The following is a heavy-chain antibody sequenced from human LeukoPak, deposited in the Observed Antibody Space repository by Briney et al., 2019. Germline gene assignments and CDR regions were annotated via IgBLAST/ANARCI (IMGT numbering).Heavy chain of an antibody. J-gene: IGHJ4*02. CDR2: AYYSGST. V-gene: IGHV4-59*12. D-gene: IGHD6-13*01. CDR1: GDSISSYY. CDR3: AGHVSAAAGGR. Sequence: SETLSLTCTVSGDSISSYYWSWIRQPPGRGLEWIGYAYYSGSTNYNPSLKSRVTISVDTSKNQFSLKLNSMTAADTAVYYCAGHVSAAAGGRWGQGTLVTVSS.